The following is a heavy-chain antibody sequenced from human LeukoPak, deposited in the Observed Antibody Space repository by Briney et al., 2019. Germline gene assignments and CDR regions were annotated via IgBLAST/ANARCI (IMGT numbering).Heavy chain of an antibody. J-gene: IGHJ4*02. D-gene: IGHD5-18*01. CDR3: ARDPGYSYGPQTYYFDY. CDR2: INPSGGST. CDR1: GYTFTSYY. Sequence: ASVKVFCKASGYTFTSYYMHWVRQAPGQGLEWMGIINPSGGSTSYAQKFQGRVTMTRDTSTSTVYMELSSLRSEDTAVYYCARDPGYSYGPQTYYFDYWGQGTLVTVSS. V-gene: IGHV1-46*01.